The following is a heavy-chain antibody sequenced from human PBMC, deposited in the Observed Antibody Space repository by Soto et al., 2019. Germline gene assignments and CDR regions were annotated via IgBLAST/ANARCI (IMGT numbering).Heavy chain of an antibody. D-gene: IGHD3-10*01. CDR3: ARGTMVRGIRWFDP. J-gene: IGHJ5*02. CDR1: GFTFSSYG. Sequence: QAVGSLRLSCAASGFTFSSYGMHWVRQAPGKGLEWVAVIWYDGSNKYYADSVKGRFTISRDNSKNTLYLQMNSLRAEDTAVYYCARGTMVRGIRWFDPWGQGTLVTVSS. CDR2: IWYDGSNK. V-gene: IGHV3-33*01.